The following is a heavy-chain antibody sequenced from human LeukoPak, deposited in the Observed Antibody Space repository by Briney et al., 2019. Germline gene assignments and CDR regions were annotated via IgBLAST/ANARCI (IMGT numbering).Heavy chain of an antibody. CDR1: GFTFSSYN. J-gene: IGHJ4*02. Sequence: GGSLRLSCAASGFTFSSYNMNWVRQAPGKGLEWVSSISSSSSYIYYADSVKGRFTISRDNAKNSLYLQMNSLRAEDTAVYYCARGVTYDSSGYYVAYFDYWGQGTLVTVSS. D-gene: IGHD3-22*01. CDR2: ISSSSSYI. V-gene: IGHV3-21*01. CDR3: ARGVTYDSSGYYVAYFDY.